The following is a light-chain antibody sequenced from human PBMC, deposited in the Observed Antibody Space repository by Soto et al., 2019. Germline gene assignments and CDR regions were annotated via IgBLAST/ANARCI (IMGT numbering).Light chain of an antibody. CDR3: QHHNSYPLA. CDR2: RAP. Sequence: DIQMTQSPSTLSASVGDRVTITCRASQSISNWWAWYQQNPGKAPNLLIYRAPSLESGGPPRFSGSGPGTEFTLTISSLQPDDFATYYGQHHNSYPLAVGQGTKGDIK. J-gene: IGKJ1*01. CDR1: QSISNW. V-gene: IGKV1-5*03.